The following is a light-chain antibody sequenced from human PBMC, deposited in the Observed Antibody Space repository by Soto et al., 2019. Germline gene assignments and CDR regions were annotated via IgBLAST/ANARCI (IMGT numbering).Light chain of an antibody. CDR3: QQSYSSPFT. CDR1: QSISTY. CDR2: AAS. V-gene: IGKV1-39*01. J-gene: IGKJ3*01. Sequence: DIQMTQSPSSLSASVGDSVTITCRASQSISTYLNWYQQKPGNAPKLLIYAASNFHSGVPSRFSGSGSGTDFTLSISSLRPEDFATYYCQQSYSSPFTFGPGTKVDIK.